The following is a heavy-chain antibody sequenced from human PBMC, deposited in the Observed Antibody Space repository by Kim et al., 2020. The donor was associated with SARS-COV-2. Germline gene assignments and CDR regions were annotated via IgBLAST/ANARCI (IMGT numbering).Heavy chain of an antibody. CDR3: SRVLGSSSWYVLYYYYYGMDF. CDR2: IWYDGSNK. J-gene: IGHJ6*02. D-gene: IGHD6-13*01. CDR1: GFTFSSYG. Sequence: GGSLRLSCAASGFTFSSYGMHWVRQAPGKGLEWVAVIWYDGSNKYYADSVKGRFTISRDNSKNTLYLQMNSLRAEDTAVYYCSRVLGSSSWYVLYYYYYGMDFWGQGTTVTVSS. V-gene: IGHV3-33*08.